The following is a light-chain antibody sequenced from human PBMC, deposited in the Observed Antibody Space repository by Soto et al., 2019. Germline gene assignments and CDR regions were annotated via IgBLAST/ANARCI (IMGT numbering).Light chain of an antibody. CDR2: LGS. CDR1: QSLLSSNGYNY. Sequence: DIVMTQSPLSLPVTPGEPASISCRSSQSLLSSNGYNYLNWYLQKPGQSPQVLIFLGSYRASGVPDRFSGSGSGTDFTLKISRVEDEDVGVYYCMQAQQTPLTFGGGTKVEIK. J-gene: IGKJ4*01. CDR3: MQAQQTPLT. V-gene: IGKV2-28*01.